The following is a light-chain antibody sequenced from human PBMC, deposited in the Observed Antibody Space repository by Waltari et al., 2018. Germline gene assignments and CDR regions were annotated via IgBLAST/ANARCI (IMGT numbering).Light chain of an antibody. J-gene: IGLJ2*01. CDR2: KNE. Sequence: QSVLTQPASASGTPGQRVTIPCSGGDSDSGRNYVYWYQQFPGSAPKLLIYKNEQRPPGVPDRFAGSKSGTSASLAISGLRSEDEAEYSCATWDESLGAIFGGGTKLTVV. CDR1: DSDSGRNY. V-gene: IGLV1-47*01. CDR3: ATWDESLGAI.